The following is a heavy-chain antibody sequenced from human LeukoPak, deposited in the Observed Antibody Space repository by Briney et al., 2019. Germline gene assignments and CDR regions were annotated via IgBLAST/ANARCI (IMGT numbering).Heavy chain of an antibody. D-gene: IGHD6-13*01. Sequence: SVKVSCKASGGTFSSYAISWVRQALGQGLEWMGGIIPIFGTANYAQKFQGRVTITADESTSTAYMELSSLRSEDTAVYYCAIIAAAGTGRWFDPWGQGTLVTVSS. J-gene: IGHJ5*02. CDR2: IIPIFGTA. CDR3: AIIAAAGTGRWFDP. V-gene: IGHV1-69*13. CDR1: GGTFSSYA.